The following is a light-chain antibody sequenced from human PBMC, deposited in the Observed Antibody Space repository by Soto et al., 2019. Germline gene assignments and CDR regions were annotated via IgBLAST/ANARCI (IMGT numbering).Light chain of an antibody. CDR3: HPYSIWRT. CDR2: GAS. Sequence: IEMSQSPATLSLAPGVRVSISFSASESVSTNLAWYQHKVCQAPGRLICGASTRATGIPDRFSGSESGTEGTRSSSSLQSEDFAVYYCHPYSIWRTFGQGTKVDI. V-gene: IGKV3-15*01. CDR1: ESVSTN. J-gene: IGKJ1*01.